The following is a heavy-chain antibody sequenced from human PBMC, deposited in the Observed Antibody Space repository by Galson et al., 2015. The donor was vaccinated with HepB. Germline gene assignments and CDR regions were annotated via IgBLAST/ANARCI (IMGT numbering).Heavy chain of an antibody. D-gene: IGHD3-22*01. V-gene: IGHV1-18*01. Sequence: SVKVSCKASGYTFTSYGISWVRQAPGQGLEWMGWISAYNGNTNYAQKLQGRVTMTTDTSTSTAYMELRSLRSDDTAVYYCARDPRGHYDSSGYYFDDAFDIWGQGTMVTVSS. CDR3: ARDPRGHYDSSGYYFDDAFDI. CDR1: GYTFTSYG. CDR2: ISAYNGNT. J-gene: IGHJ3*02.